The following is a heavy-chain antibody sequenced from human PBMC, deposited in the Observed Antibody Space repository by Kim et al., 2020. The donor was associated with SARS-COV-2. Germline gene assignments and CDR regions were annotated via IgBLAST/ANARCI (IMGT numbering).Heavy chain of an antibody. J-gene: IGHJ3*02. D-gene: IGHD1-1*01. CDR3: ARRGLGNNAFDI. CDR2: IWYDGSNK. CDR1: GFTFSNYD. V-gene: IGHV3-33*01. Sequence: GGSLRLSCAASGFTFSNYDMHWVRQAPGKGLDWVAIIWYDGSNKYYADSVKGRFTISRDNSKNTLYLQVNSLRAEDTAVYYCARRGLGNNAFDIWGQGTMVTV.